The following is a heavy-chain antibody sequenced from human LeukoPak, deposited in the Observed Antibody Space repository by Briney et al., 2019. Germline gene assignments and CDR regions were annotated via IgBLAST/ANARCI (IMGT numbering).Heavy chain of an antibody. CDR2: LNPHSGCT. CDR3: ARGHRIINGLDV. J-gene: IGHJ6*02. CDR1: GYTLSDYY. V-gene: IGHV1-2*02. Sequence: ASVKVSCKASGYTLSDYYIDWVRQAPGQPLEWLGWLNPHSGCTNYAQKFQGRVTLTRDTSISTTYLELSTLTSDDTAIYSCARGHRIINGLDVWGQGTTVIVSS.